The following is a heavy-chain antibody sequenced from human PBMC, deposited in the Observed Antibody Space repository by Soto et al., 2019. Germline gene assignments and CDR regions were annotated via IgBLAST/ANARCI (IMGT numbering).Heavy chain of an antibody. D-gene: IGHD6-13*01. CDR2: IVVGSGNT. Sequence: SVKVSCKASGFTFTSSAVQWVRQARGQRLEWIGWIVVGSGNTNYAQKFQERVTITRDMSTSTAYMELSSLRSRDTAVYYCAAGGAAAGRSRLSYYYGMEAWGAATTVTVAS. CDR1: GFTFTSSA. CDR3: AAGGAAAGRSRLSYYYGMEA. V-gene: IGHV1-58*01. J-gene: IGHJ6*04.